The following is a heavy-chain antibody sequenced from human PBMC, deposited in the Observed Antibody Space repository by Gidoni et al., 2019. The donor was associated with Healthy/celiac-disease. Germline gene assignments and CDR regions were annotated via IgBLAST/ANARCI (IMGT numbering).Heavy chain of an antibody. CDR1: GYTFTSYD. CDR3: ASRGGYCSSTSCYNYYYYGMDV. Sequence: QVQLVQSGAEVKKPGASVKVSCKASGYTFTSYDINWVRQATGQGLEWMGWMNPNSGNTGYAQKFQGRVTRTRNTSISTAYMELSSLRSEDTAVYYCASRGGYCSSTSCYNYYYYGMDVWGQGTTVTVSS. CDR2: MNPNSGNT. J-gene: IGHJ6*02. D-gene: IGHD2-2*02. V-gene: IGHV1-8*01.